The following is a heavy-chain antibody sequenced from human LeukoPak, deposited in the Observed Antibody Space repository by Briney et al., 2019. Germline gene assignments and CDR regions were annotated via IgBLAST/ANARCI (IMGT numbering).Heavy chain of an antibody. D-gene: IGHD4-17*01. CDR1: GLTGSHNY. CDR3: IVFGDSNH. V-gene: IGHV3-53*01. CDR2: IHTSGDT. Sequence: GGSLRLSCAASGLTGSHNYVSWVRQAPGKGLEWVSAIHTSGDTCYADSVKGRFTISRDTPKNTLYLQINSLRVEDTAVYYCIVFGDSNHWGQGPLVTVSS. J-gene: IGHJ5*02.